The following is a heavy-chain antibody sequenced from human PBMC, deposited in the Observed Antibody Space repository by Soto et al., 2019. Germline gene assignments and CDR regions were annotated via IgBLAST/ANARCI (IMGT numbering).Heavy chain of an antibody. Sequence: VQLVDSGGGLVQPGGSLTLSCAASGFMFSAYWMNWVRQAPGKGPVWVARINSDGTAAYYADSVKGRFTFSRDNTKNTLYLQMNSLRVEDTAVYYCARDLYSDCDYWGQGTLVTVSS. CDR1: GFMFSAYW. V-gene: IGHV3-74*01. CDR2: INSDGTAA. J-gene: IGHJ4*02. CDR3: ARDLYSDCDY. D-gene: IGHD1-26*01.